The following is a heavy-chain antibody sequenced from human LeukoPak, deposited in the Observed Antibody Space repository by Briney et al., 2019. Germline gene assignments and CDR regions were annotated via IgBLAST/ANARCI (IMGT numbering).Heavy chain of an antibody. V-gene: IGHV3-11*04. CDR2: ISRSGSTK. Sequence: GGPLRLSCAASGFTFSDYNMRWIRQAPGKGLEWVSSISRSGSTKYYADSVKGRFTISRDNAKNLLYLDMNSLRAEDTAVYYCATTPAVAGSPDAFDIWGQGTMVTVSS. CDR3: ATTPAVAGSPDAFDI. J-gene: IGHJ3*02. CDR1: GFTFSDYN. D-gene: IGHD6-19*01.